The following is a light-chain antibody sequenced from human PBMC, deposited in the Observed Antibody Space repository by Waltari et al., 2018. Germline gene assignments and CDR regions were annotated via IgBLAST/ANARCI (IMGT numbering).Light chain of an antibody. J-gene: IGLJ2*01. CDR1: MIGTKN. Sequence: SYELTQPVSVSVPLGQTATITCGGNMIGTKNVHWFQQKPGQAPVLVIHRNSNRPPGIPERFSASNSGNTATLTITRAQADDEADFYCQVWVSSIAFFGGGTKLTVL. V-gene: IGLV3-9*01. CDR3: QVWVSSIAF. CDR2: RNS.